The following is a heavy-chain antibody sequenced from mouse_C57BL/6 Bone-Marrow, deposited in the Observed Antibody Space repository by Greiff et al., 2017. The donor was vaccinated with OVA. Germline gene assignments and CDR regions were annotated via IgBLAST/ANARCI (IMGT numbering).Heavy chain of an antibody. V-gene: IGHV1-66*01. CDR3: ARGDGNYGAMDY. CDR2: IYPGSGNT. J-gene: IGHJ4*01. Sequence: AQLQQSGPELVRPGASVKISCKASGYSFTSYYIHWVKQRPGQGLEWIGWIYPGSGNTKYNEKFKGKATLTADTSSSTAYMQLSSLTSEDSAVYYCARGDGNYGAMDYWGQGTSVTVSS. CDR1: GYSFTSYY. D-gene: IGHD2-1*01.